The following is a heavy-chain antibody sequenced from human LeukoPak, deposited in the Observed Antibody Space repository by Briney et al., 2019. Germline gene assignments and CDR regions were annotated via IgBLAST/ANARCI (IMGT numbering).Heavy chain of an antibody. CDR1: GGSISSYY. CDR3: ARARGGKRITMIVVVIPHAFDI. J-gene: IGHJ3*02. Sequence: PSETLSLTCTVSGGSISSYYWSWIRQPAGKGLEWIGRIYTSGSTNYNPSLKSRVTIPVDKSKNQFSLKLSSVTAADTAVYYCARARGGKRITMIVVVIPHAFDIWGQGTMVTVSS. V-gene: IGHV4-4*07. D-gene: IGHD3-22*01. CDR2: IYTSGST.